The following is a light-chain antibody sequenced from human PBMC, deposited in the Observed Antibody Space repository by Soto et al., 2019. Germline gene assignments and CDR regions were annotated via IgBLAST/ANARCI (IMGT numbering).Light chain of an antibody. CDR1: QSVSSSY. J-gene: IGKJ2*01. V-gene: IGKV3-20*01. CDR2: DAS. Sequence: EIVLTQSPGTLSLSPGERATLSCRASQSVSSSYLAWYQQKPGQATRLLIYDASNRATGIPDRFSGSGSGTDFTLTISRLEPEDFAVYYCQQYGSSPYTFGQGTKLEIK. CDR3: QQYGSSPYT.